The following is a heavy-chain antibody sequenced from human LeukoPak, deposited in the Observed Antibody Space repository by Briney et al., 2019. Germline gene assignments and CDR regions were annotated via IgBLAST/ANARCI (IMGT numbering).Heavy chain of an antibody. D-gene: IGHD1-1*01. CDR1: GFTFSSYS. CDR3: ARDSVPNPYNWNDDAFDI. J-gene: IGHJ3*02. V-gene: IGHV3-21*01. Sequence: PGGSLRLSCAASGFTFSSYSMNWVRQAPGKGLEWISSISSSSSSYIYYADSVKGRFTISRDNAKNSLYLQMNSLRAEDTAVYYCARDSVPNPYNWNDDAFDIWGQGTMVTVSS. CDR2: ISSSSSSYI.